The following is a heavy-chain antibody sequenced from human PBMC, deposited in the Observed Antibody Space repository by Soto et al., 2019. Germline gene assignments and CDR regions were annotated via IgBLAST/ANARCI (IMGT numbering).Heavy chain of an antibody. CDR1: GFTFSSYS. D-gene: IGHD2-2*01. CDR3: AVYCSSTSCYNMDV. Sequence: SLRLSCAASGFTFSSYSMNWVRQAPGKGLEWVSSISSSSSYIYYADSVKGRFTISRDNAKNSLYLQMNSLRAEDTAVYYCAVYCSSTSCYNMDVWGQGTTVTVSS. CDR2: ISSSSSYI. J-gene: IGHJ6*02. V-gene: IGHV3-21*01.